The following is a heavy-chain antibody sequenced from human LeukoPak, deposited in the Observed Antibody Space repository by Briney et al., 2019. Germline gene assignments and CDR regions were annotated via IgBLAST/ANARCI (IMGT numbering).Heavy chain of an antibody. CDR1: GFIFKNYT. V-gene: IGHV3-21*01. CDR3: ARDEYSEWSYYYYMDV. CDR2: ISSSSSYI. Sequence: GGSLRLSCAASGFIFKNYTMDWVRQAPGKGLEWVSSISSSSSYIYYADSVKGRFTISRDNAKNSLYLQMNSLRAEDTAVYYCARDEYSEWSYYYYMDVWGKGTTVTVSS. D-gene: IGHD6-6*01. J-gene: IGHJ6*03.